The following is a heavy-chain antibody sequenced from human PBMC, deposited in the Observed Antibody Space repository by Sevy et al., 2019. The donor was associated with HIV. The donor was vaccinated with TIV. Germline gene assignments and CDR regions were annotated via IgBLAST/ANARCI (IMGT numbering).Heavy chain of an antibody. J-gene: IGHJ3*02. D-gene: IGHD2-21*02. CDR2: IKQGGSEK. CDR3: ARGGDDGAFDI. Sequence: GGSLRLSCAASGFTFSNYWMSWVRQAPGKGLEWVANIKQGGSEKYYLDSVKGRFTISRDNDKNSLYLKMNSLRVEDTAVYYCARGGDDGAFDIWGQGTMVTVSS. V-gene: IGHV3-7*01. CDR1: GFTFSNYW.